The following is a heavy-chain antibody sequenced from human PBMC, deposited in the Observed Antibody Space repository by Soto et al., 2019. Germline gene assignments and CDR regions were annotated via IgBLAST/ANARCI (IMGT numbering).Heavy chain of an antibody. V-gene: IGHV3-53*01. CDR1: GFTVSSNY. J-gene: IGHJ6*02. Sequence: GGSLRLSCAASGFTVSSNYMSWVRQAPGKGLEWVSVIYSGGSTYYADSVKGRFTISRDNSKNTLYLQMNSLRAEDTAVYYCARDRAVAGRPNFSNYYYYYGMDVWGQGTTVTVSS. D-gene: IGHD6-19*01. CDR3: ARDRAVAGRPNFSNYYYYYGMDV. CDR2: IYSGGST.